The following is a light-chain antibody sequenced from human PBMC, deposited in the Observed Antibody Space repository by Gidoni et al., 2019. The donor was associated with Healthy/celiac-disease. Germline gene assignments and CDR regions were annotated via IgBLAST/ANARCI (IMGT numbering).Light chain of an antibody. CDR2: DAS. Sequence: EIVLTQSPATLSLSQGEIATLSCRSSQSVSSYLAWYQQKPGQAPRLLIYDASNRATGIPARFSGSGSGTDFTLTISSLEPEDFAVYYCQQRSNWPPLTFXGXTKVEIK. CDR3: QQRSNWPPLT. CDR1: QSVSSY. V-gene: IGKV3-11*01. J-gene: IGKJ4*01.